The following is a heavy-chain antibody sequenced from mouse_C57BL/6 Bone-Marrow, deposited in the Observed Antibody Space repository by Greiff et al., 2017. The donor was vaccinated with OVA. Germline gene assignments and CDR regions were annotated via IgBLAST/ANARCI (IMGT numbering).Heavy chain of an antibody. D-gene: IGHD2-3*01. CDR3: TTSLYDGYYVGFAY. CDR1: GFNIKDDY. CDR2: IDPENGDT. V-gene: IGHV14-4*01. Sequence: VQLQQSGAELVRPGASVKLSCTASGFNIKDDYMHWVKQRPEQGLEWIGWIDPENGDTEYASKFQGKATITADTSSNTAYLQLSSPTSEDTAVYYCTTSLYDGYYVGFAYWGQGTLVTVSA. J-gene: IGHJ3*01.